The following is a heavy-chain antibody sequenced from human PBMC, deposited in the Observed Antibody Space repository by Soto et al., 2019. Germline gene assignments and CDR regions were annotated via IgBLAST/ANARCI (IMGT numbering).Heavy chain of an antibody. V-gene: IGHV4-59*01. Sequence: SETLSLTCTVSNFSISTYYWSWIRQPPGRSLEWMGHIYYTGSPTYNPSLKSRGTISENTYKKTVYFTLISVTDEDAAVYYCARSRYTRQPFDYWGRGTMVTVSS. D-gene: IGHD5-12*01. CDR2: IYYTGSP. CDR3: ARSRYTRQPFDY. CDR1: NFSISTYY. J-gene: IGHJ4*02.